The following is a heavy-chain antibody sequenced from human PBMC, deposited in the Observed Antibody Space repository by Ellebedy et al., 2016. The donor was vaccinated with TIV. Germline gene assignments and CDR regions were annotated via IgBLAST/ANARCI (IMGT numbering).Heavy chain of an antibody. CDR2: ISGNSIST. V-gene: IGHV3-23*01. CDR3: AKGPSLYCSGGTCYVDY. J-gene: IGHJ4*02. CDR1: GFTFSSYA. Sequence: GGSLRLXXAASGFTFSSYAMSWVRQALGKGLEWVSRISGNSISTYYADSVKGRFTISRDYSKNTLHLQMNSLRAEDTAVYYCAKGPSLYCSGGTCYVDYWGQGTLVTVSS. D-gene: IGHD2-15*01.